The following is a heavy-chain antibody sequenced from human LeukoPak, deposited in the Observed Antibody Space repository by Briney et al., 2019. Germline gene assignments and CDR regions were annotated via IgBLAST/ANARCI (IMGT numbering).Heavy chain of an antibody. D-gene: IGHD6-13*01. J-gene: IGHJ4*02. CDR3: ARTYSSSWCVNY. CDR2: IYYSGST. V-gene: IGHV4-39*01. CDR1: GGSLSSSSSY. Sequence: SETLSLTCTVSGGSLSSSSSYWGWIRQPPGKGLEWIGSIYYSGSTYYNPSLKSRVTISVDTSKNQFSLKLSSVTAADTAVYYCARTYSSSWCVNYWGQGTLVTVSS.